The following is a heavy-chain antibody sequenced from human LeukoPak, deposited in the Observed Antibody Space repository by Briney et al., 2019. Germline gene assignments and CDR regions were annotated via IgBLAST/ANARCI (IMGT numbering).Heavy chain of an antibody. CDR1: GGSFSGYY. D-gene: IGHD3-3*01. J-gene: IGHJ4*02. Sequence: PSETLSLTCAVYGGSFSGYYWSWLRQPPGKGLEWIGEINHSGSTNYNPSPKSRVTISVDTSKNQFSLKLSSVTAADTAVYYCAREVVHYDFWSGYRDYFDYWGQGTLVTVSS. CDR3: AREVVHYDFWSGYRDYFDY. CDR2: INHSGST. V-gene: IGHV4-34*01.